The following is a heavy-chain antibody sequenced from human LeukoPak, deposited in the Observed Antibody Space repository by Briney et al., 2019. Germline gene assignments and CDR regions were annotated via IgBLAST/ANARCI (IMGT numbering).Heavy chain of an antibody. CDR3: ARSIVVVVTATFDY. Sequence: SETLSLTCTVSGGSISSVDYFWSWICQPPGKALEWIGYIYYSGSTYYNPSLKSRVTISVDTSKNQFSLKLNSVTAADTAVYYCARSIVVVVTATFDYWGQGTLVTVSS. J-gene: IGHJ4*02. D-gene: IGHD2-15*01. CDR1: GGSISSVDYF. V-gene: IGHV4-30-4*08. CDR2: IYYSGST.